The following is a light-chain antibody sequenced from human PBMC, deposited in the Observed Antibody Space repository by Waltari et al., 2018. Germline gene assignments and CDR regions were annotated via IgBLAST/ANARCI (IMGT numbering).Light chain of an antibody. V-gene: IGKV1-27*01. CDR1: QDIKNY. Sequence: DIQMTQSPSSLSASVGETITITCRASQDIKNYVAWYQQRPGEAPKLLIFEASVLHSGVPSRFSGRGFGTDFTLTISDLQPGDVGFYSRQSYNNAPLTFGGGTRVEIK. CDR3: QSYNNAPLT. CDR2: EAS. J-gene: IGKJ4*01.